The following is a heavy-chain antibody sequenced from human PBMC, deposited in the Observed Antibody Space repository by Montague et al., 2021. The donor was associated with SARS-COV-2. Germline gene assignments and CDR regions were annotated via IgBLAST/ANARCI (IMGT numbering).Heavy chain of an antibody. Sequence: SETLSLTCTVSGGSISSDYWSWIRQPPGKGLEWIGFIYYSGNTYYNPSLMSRVTISVDTSSNHFSLQLSSVTAADTAIYYCARHYDHSSLVDSWGQGTLVTVSS. D-gene: IGHD3-16*01. V-gene: IGHV4-59*08. CDR1: GGSISSDY. J-gene: IGHJ4*02. CDR2: IYYSGNT. CDR3: ARHYDHSSLVDS.